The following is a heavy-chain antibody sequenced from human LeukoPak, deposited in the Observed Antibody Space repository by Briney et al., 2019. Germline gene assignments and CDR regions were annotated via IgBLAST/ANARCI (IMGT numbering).Heavy chain of an antibody. CDR1: GFTFSSYA. J-gene: IGHJ4*02. Sequence: GGSLRLSCAASGFTFSSYAMHWVRQAPGKGLEWVAVISYDGSNKYYADSVKGRFTISRDNSKNTLYLQMNSLRAEDTAVYYCAKGITYYYDSSGYTEGTKNDYWGQGTLVTVSS. CDR3: AKGITYYYDSSGYTEGTKNDY. D-gene: IGHD3-22*01. CDR2: ISYDGSNK. V-gene: IGHV3-30*01.